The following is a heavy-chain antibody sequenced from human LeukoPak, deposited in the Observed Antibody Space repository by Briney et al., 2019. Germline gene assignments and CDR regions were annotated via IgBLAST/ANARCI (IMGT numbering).Heavy chain of an antibody. V-gene: IGHV1-69*05. Sequence: GASVKVSCKASGGTFSSYGVSWVRQAPGQGLEWMGGIIPSFGTAKYAQKFQGRVTITRDTSASTAYMELSSLRSEDTAVYYCAREGIGAVRGAFDIWGQGTMVTVSS. CDR1: GGTFSSYG. J-gene: IGHJ3*02. CDR2: IIPSFGTA. CDR3: AREGIGAVRGAFDI. D-gene: IGHD3-16*01.